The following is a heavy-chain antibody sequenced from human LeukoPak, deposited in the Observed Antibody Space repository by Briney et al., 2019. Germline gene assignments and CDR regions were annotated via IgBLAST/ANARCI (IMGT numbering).Heavy chain of an antibody. D-gene: IGHD5/OR15-5a*01. CDR3: AKDYSVYPIEN. J-gene: IGHJ4*02. V-gene: IGHV3-30*02. CDR1: GFTFSRHG. Sequence: GGSLRLSCAASGFTFSRHGMHWVRQAPGKGLEWVAFIRHHGSEEWYADSVQGRFIISRDNSKNTLYLQMNSLKIEDTAVYYCAKDYSVYPIENWGRGPPVTVSS. CDR2: IRHHGSEE.